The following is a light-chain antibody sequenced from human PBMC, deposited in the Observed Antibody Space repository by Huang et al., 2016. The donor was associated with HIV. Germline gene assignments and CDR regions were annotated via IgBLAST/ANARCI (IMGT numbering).Light chain of an antibody. V-gene: IGKV3-15*01. CDR2: GAS. Sequence: EIVMTQSPDTLSVSPGERATLSCRASQSVNSDLAWYQQKPGPAPRLLMFGASTRATVIPARFSCSGSGTEFTLTISILQSEDFAVYYCQQYNNWPLTWTFGQGTKVEIK. CDR1: QSVNSD. CDR3: QQYNNWPLTWT. J-gene: IGKJ1*01.